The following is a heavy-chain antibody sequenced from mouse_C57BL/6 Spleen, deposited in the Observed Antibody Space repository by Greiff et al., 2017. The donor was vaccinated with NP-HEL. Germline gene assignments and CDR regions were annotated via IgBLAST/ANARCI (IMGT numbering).Heavy chain of an antibody. CDR2: INPSSGYT. CDR1: GYTFTSYT. V-gene: IGHV1-4*01. Sequence: VQLQQSGAELARPGASVKMSCKASGYTFTSYTMHWVKQRPGQGLEWIGYINPSSGYTKYNQKFKDKATLTADKSSSTAYMQLSSLTSEDSAVYYCARGHYDYAWFAYWGQGTLVTVSA. CDR3: ARGHYDYAWFAY. D-gene: IGHD2-4*01. J-gene: IGHJ3*01.